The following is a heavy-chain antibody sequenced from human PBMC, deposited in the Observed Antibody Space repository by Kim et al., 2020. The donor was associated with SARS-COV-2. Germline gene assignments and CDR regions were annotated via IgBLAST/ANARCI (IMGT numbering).Heavy chain of an antibody. CDR2: T. V-gene: IGHV3-13*01. CDR3: ARNHEDCYFDL. Sequence: TYYPGSVKGRFTTSRENAKNTLYLQMNSLRAGDTAVYYCARNHEDCYFDLWGRGTLVTVSS. J-gene: IGHJ2*01.